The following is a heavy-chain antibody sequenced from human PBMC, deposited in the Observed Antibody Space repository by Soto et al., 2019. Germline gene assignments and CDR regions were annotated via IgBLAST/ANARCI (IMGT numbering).Heavy chain of an antibody. CDR3: ARELNTDSSAYYSLAY. V-gene: IGHV1-18*01. J-gene: IGHJ4*02. D-gene: IGHD3-22*01. Sequence: AAVKVSCKTSGYTCTAYGLAWLRQAPGQRPEWMGWVGTNNDNTNYAEKFQGRVTMTTDTSTATTDMELRSLRSDDTAVYYCARELNTDSSAYYSLAYWGQGTLVTVSS. CDR1: GYTCTAYG. CDR2: VGTNNDNT.